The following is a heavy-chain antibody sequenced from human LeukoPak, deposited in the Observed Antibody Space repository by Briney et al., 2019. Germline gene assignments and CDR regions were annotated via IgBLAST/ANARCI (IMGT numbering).Heavy chain of an antibody. CDR3: NRLFSDAFDI. J-gene: IGHJ3*02. D-gene: IGHD3-3*01. V-gene: IGHV4-39*01. Sequence: SETLSLTCTVFGGSISSSSYYWGWIRQPPGKRLEWIGSIYYSGSTYYNPSLKSRVTISVDTSKNQFSLKLSSVTAADTAVYYCNRLFSDAFDIWGQGTMVTVSS. CDR2: IYYSGST. CDR1: GGSISSSSYY.